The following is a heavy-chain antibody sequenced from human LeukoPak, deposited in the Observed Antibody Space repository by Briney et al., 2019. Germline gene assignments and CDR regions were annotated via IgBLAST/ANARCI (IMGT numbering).Heavy chain of an antibody. CDR3: ARTHSNLAFDY. CDR1: GFTFSSYA. J-gene: IGHJ4*02. CDR2: ISYDGSNK. V-gene: IGHV3-30-3*01. D-gene: IGHD4-4*01. Sequence: GGSLRLSCAASGFTFSSYAMPWVRQAPGKGLEWVAVISYDGSNKYYADSVKGRFTISRDNSKNTLYLQMNSLRAEDTAVYYCARTHSNLAFDYWGQGTLVTVSS.